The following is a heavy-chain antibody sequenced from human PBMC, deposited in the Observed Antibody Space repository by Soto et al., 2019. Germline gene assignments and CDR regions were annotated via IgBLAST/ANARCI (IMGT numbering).Heavy chain of an antibody. CDR3: ARGKDRIYYYGSGRLDP. J-gene: IGHJ5*02. CDR1: GGSFSGYY. Sequence: SETLSLTCAVYGGSFSGYYWSWIRQPPGKGLEWIGEINHSGSTNYNPSLKSRVTISVNTYKNQYSLKLSSETAAVTAVYYCARGKDRIYYYGSGRLDPWGQGTLVTVS. D-gene: IGHD3-10*01. CDR2: INHSGST. V-gene: IGHV4-34*01.